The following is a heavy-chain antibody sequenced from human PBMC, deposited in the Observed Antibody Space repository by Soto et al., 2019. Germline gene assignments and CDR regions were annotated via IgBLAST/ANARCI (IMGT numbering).Heavy chain of an antibody. Sequence: QVQLVESGGGVVQPGRSLRLSCAASGFTFSSYGMHWVRQAPGKGLEWVAAISYDGSNKYYADSVKGRFTISRDNSKNTLYLQMHSLRVEDTAVYYCAKDALLRIHYYGMDVWGQGTTVTVSS. J-gene: IGHJ6*02. D-gene: IGHD1-26*01. CDR1: GFTFSSYG. CDR2: ISYDGSNK. V-gene: IGHV3-30*18. CDR3: AKDALLRIHYYGMDV.